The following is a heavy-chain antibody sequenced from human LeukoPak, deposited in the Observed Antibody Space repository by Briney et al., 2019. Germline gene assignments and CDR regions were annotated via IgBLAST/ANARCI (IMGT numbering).Heavy chain of an antibody. CDR2: ISGSGGST. D-gene: IGHD3-9*01. J-gene: IGHJ4*02. CDR1: GFTFSSYA. CDR3: AKVFNGYFDWLFYYFDY. V-gene: IGHV3-23*01. Sequence: GGSLRLSCAASGFTFSSYAMSWVRQAPGKGLEWVSAISGSGGSTYYADSVEGRFTISRDNSKNTLYLQMNSLRAEDTAVYYCAKVFNGYFDWLFYYFDYWGQGTLVTVSS.